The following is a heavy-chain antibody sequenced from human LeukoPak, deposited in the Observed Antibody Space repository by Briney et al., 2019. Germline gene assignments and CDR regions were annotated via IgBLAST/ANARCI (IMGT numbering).Heavy chain of an antibody. CDR3: AKDTGYDSSGSSAFDI. Sequence: SLRLSCAASGFTFDDYAMHWVRQAPGKGLEWVSGISWNSGSIGYADSVKGRFTISRDNAKNSLYLQMNSLRAEDTALYYCAKDTGYDSSGSSAFDIWGQGTMVTVSS. CDR1: GFTFDDYA. V-gene: IGHV3-9*01. CDR2: ISWNSGSI. D-gene: IGHD3-22*01. J-gene: IGHJ3*02.